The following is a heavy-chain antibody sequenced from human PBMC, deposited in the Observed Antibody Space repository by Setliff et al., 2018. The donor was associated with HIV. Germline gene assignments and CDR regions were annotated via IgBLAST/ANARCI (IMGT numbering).Heavy chain of an antibody. V-gene: IGHV3-20*04. J-gene: IGHJ4*02. Sequence: ETLRLSCAASGFTFDDYGMSWVRQAPGKGLEWVSGINWNGGSTGYADSVKGRFTISRDNAKNSLYLQMNSLRAEDTALYYCAGSSSWYLHFDYWGQGTLVTVSS. CDR2: INWNGGST. D-gene: IGHD6-13*01. CDR1: GFTFDDYG. CDR3: AGSSSWYLHFDY.